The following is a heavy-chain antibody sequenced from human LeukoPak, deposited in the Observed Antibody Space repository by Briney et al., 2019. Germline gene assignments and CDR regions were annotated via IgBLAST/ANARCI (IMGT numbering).Heavy chain of an antibody. CDR1: GFTFCSYA. D-gene: IGHD3-22*01. J-gene: IGHJ3*02. Sequence: PGGSLRLSCSASGFTFCSYAMQWVRQAPGKGLEYVSAISSNGGSTYYADSVKSRFTISRDNSKNTLYLQMSSLRAEDTAVYYCVRARSDLYYDNDAFDIWGQGTMVTVSS. V-gene: IGHV3-64D*09. CDR2: ISSNGGST. CDR3: VRARSDLYYDNDAFDI.